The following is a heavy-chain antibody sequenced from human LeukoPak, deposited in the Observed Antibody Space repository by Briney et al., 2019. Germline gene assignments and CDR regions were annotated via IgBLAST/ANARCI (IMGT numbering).Heavy chain of an antibody. V-gene: IGHV1-2*02. CDR2: INPKSGGT. Sequence: GGSVTVSCKASRYTLTDYYMHWVRQAPGQGLEWMGWINPKSGGTNYAQIFQDRVTMTRDTSIGTASLELSRLRSDDTAVFYCARDLAFGEMVTYRGAFDIWGQGTMVTVSS. D-gene: IGHD5-24*01. CDR1: RYTLTDYY. J-gene: IGHJ3*02. CDR3: ARDLAFGEMVTYRGAFDI.